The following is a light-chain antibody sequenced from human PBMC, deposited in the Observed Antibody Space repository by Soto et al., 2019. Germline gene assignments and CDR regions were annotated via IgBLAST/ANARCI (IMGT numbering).Light chain of an antibody. CDR1: QSVLDTYNNKDC. Sequence: DNVMTQSPDSLAVSLGERATINCKSSQSVLDTYNNKDCLAWFQQKPGQPPKLLIYWATTRASGVPDRFSGGGSGTDFPLTISSLQAEDVAVYYCQKYFRTLFTFGPGPKWISN. CDR3: QKYFRTLFT. J-gene: IGKJ3*01. V-gene: IGKV4-1*01. CDR2: WAT.